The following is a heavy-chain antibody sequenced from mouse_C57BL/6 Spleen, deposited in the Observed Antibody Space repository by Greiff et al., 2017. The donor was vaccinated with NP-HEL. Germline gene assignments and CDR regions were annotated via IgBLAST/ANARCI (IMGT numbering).Heavy chain of an antibody. CDR2: ISSGGDYI. CDR3: TSIYDGYWGFAY. V-gene: IGHV5-9-1*02. CDR1: GFTFSSYA. D-gene: IGHD2-3*01. J-gene: IGHJ3*01. Sequence: EVQLVESGEGLVKPGGSLKLSCAASGFTFSSYAMSWVRQTPEKRLEWVAYISSGGDYIYYADTVKGRFTISRDNARNTLYLQMSSLKSEDTAMYYCTSIYDGYWGFAYWGQGTLVTVSA.